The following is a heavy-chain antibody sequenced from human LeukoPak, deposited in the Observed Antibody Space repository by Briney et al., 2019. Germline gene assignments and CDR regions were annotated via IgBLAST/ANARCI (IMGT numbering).Heavy chain of an antibody. CDR1: GFTFSSYS. Sequence: GGFLRLSCAASGFTFSSYSMNWVRQAPGKGLEWVSYISGSSSYIYYADSVKGRFTISRDNAKNSLYLQMNSLRAEDTAVYFCARDTGMVSSDYGLDVWGKGTTVIVSS. CDR3: ARDTGMVSSDYGLDV. CDR2: ISGSSSYI. V-gene: IGHV3-21*01. D-gene: IGHD5-18*01. J-gene: IGHJ6*04.